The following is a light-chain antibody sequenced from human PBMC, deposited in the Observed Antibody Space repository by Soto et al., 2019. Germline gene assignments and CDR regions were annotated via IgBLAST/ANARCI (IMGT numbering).Light chain of an antibody. CDR2: DNN. V-gene: IGLV1-51*01. J-gene: IGLJ2*01. CDR3: GTWDNSLSAGI. Sequence: QSVLTQPPSVSAAPGQEVTISCSGSNSNIGRNYVSWYQQFPGAAPRLLIYDNNKRPSGIPDRFSGSTSGTSATLGITGLQPGDEADYYCGTWDNSLSAGIFGGGTKLTVL. CDR1: NSNIGRNY.